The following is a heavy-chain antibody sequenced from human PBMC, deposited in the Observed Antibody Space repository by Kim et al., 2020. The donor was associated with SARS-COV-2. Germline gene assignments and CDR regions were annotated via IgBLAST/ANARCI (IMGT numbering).Heavy chain of an antibody. D-gene: IGHD3-10*01. J-gene: IGHJ1*01. CDR3: AKEGRGVISFGYLAEYFQH. CDR1: GFTFSSYA. CDR2: ISGSGGST. V-gene: IGHV3-23*01. Sequence: GGSLRLSCAASGFTFSSYAMSWVRQAPGKGLEWVSAISGSGGSTYYADSVKGRFTISRDNSKNTLYLQMNSLRAEDTAVYYCAKEGRGVISFGYLAEYFQHWGQGTLVTVSS.